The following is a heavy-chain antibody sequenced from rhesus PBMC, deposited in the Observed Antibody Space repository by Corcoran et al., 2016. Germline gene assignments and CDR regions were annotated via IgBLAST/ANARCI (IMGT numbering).Heavy chain of an antibody. J-gene: IGHJ4*01. CDR3: AGPYSSGWSFFDY. Sequence: QLQLQESGPGLVKPSETLSVTCAVSGGSISSSYWSWIRQAPGKGLEWIGYIYGSGSSTNYNPSHKSRVTLSVATSKNQLSLKLSSVTAADTAVYYCAGPYSSGWSFFDYWGQGVLVTVSS. D-gene: IGHD6S26*01. CDR1: GGSISSSY. V-gene: IGHV4-169*01. CDR2: IYGSGSST.